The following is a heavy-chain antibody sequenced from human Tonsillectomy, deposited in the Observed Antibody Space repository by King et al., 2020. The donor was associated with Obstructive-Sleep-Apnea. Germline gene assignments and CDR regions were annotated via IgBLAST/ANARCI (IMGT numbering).Heavy chain of an antibody. J-gene: IGHJ4*02. D-gene: IGHD4-17*01. CDR2: ISYDGSDK. V-gene: IGHV3-30*04. CDR1: GFTFSTYE. Sequence: VQLVESGGGVVQPGRSLRLSCAASGFTFSTYEMHWVRQAPGKGLEWVAVISYDGSDKYYADSVKGRFTISRDNSKNTLALQMNSLKTEETAVFYCATYGDYPGSSFDYWGQGTLVTVSS. CDR3: ATYGDYPGSSFDY.